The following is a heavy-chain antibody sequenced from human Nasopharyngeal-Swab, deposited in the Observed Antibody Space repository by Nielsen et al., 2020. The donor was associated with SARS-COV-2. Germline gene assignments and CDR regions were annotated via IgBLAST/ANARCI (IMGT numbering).Heavy chain of an antibody. J-gene: IGHJ4*02. V-gene: IGHV3-21*01. D-gene: IGHD6-13*01. Sequence: GGSLRLSCTASGFIFSVYTVSWVRQAPGKGLEWVSSITHSPPDTYYADSVRGRFTISRDNGENSVYLQTDSLRVEDSAVYYCARVIGTTWYTHWGQGTLVTVSS. CDR2: ITHSPPDT. CDR3: ARVIGTTWYTH. CDR1: GFIFSVYT.